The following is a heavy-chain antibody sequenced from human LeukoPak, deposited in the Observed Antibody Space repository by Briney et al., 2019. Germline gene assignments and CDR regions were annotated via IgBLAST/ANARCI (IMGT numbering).Heavy chain of an antibody. J-gene: IGHJ4*02. D-gene: IGHD3-16*01. CDR1: GFTFKDYA. Sequence: GGSLRLSCTAPGFTFKDYAMDWVRQAPGKGLEWISVISGDGKTTKSAASVEGRFTISRDNSRNSVFLQLNSLRTDDSALYYCAKALRWGERDSSIYRPLDFWGQGTLVTVSS. V-gene: IGHV3-43*02. CDR2: ISGDGKTT. CDR3: AKALRWGERDSSIYRPLDF.